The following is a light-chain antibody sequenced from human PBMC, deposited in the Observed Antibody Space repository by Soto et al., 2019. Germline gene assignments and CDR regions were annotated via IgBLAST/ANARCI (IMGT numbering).Light chain of an antibody. CDR3: QHRHSYPIT. V-gene: IGKV1-9*01. CDR1: QAISNY. Sequence: DIQLTQSPSFLSASVGDRVTITCRASQAISNYLAWYQQKPGKAPNLLIHTASTLQSGVPSRFSGSGSGTDFTRTISSLQPEDFATYYCQHRHSYPITFGQGTRLEIK. J-gene: IGKJ5*01. CDR2: TAS.